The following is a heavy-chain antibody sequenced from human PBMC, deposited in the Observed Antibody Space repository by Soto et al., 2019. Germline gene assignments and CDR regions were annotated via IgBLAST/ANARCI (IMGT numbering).Heavy chain of an antibody. V-gene: IGHV1-18*01. D-gene: IGHD3-10*01. J-gene: IGHJ4*02. CDR3: VRDLDGSGSYYTDY. CDR1: GYIFPNYG. CDR2: ISAYNANT. Sequence: ASVEVSCKASGYIFPNYGISWVRQAPGQGLEWMGWISAYNANTNYAQKLQGRVTMTTDTSTSTAYMELRSLTSDDTAVYYCVRDLDGSGSYYTDYWGLGTLVTVSS.